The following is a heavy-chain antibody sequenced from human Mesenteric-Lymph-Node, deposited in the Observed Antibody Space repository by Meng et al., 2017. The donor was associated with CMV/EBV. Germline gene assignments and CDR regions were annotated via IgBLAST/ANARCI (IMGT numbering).Heavy chain of an antibody. CDR1: GGSFSVYY. CDR3: ARGSSYDILTGYFDY. D-gene: IGHD3-9*01. V-gene: IGHV4-34*01. CDR2: INHSVST. Sequence: QLLPWGARLLKPSCTLSVMCAVYGGSFSVYYWNWIRQSPEKGLERIGEINHSVSTTYNPSFTSRIIISVDTSTNQISLNMSSVTAADTAVYYCARGSSYDILTGYFDYWGQGALVTVSS. J-gene: IGHJ4*02.